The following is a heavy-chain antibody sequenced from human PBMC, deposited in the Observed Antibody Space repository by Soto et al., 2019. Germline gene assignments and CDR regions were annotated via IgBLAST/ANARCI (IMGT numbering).Heavy chain of an antibody. Sequence: DVLLLESGGGFVQPGGSLRLSCEASGFTFDDHDMHWVRQRPGGGLEWVAGISWKSDNEGYADSVKGRFSISSDNIQHTVHPQMNSMRPEDTALKYCESDAGLYHRGLDVWGQGTRVTVSS. D-gene: IGHD2-2*01. CDR3: ESDAGLYHRGLDV. CDR1: GFTFDDHD. CDR2: ISWKSDNE. V-gene: IGHV3-9*01. J-gene: IGHJ6*02.